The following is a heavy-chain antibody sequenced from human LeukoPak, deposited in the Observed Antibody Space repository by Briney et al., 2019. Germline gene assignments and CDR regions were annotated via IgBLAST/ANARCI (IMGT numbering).Heavy chain of an antibody. CDR2: IYTDGTNI. J-gene: IGHJ3*02. D-gene: IGHD4-17*01. V-gene: IGHV3-74*01. Sequence: QPGGSLRLSCAASGFTFSSYWMHWVRQAPGKGLVWVSRIYTDGTNINYADSMKGRFTISRDNAKSTLYLQMNNLRAEDTAVYYCAKGRVPGTVTTTFDAFDIWGLGAMVTVSS. CDR1: GFTFSSYW. CDR3: AKGRVPGTVTTTFDAFDI.